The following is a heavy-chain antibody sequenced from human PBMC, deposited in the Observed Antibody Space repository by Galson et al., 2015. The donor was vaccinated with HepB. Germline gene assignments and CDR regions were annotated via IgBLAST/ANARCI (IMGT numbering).Heavy chain of an antibody. CDR3: ARDQGYCSSTSCYTFDY. J-gene: IGHJ4*02. V-gene: IGHV1-18*01. D-gene: IGHD2-2*02. CDR1: GYTFTSYG. Sequence: SVKVSCKASGYTFTSYGISWVRQAPGQGLEWMGWISAYNGNTNYAQKLQGRVTMTTDTSTSTAYMELRSLRSDDTAVYYCARDQGYCSSTSCYTFDYWGQGTLVTVSS. CDR2: ISAYNGNT.